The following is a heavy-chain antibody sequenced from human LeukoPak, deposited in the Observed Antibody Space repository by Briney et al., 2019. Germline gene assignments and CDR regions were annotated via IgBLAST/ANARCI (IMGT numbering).Heavy chain of an antibody. CDR3: ATSGIAAAGKDYFDY. Sequence: GGSLRLSCAASGFTFNTYAMSWVRQAPGKGLEWVSAISGSGGSTYYADSVKGRFTISRDTSMNTLYLQMNSLRDEDTAVYYCATSGIAAAGKDYFDYWGQGTLVTVSS. V-gene: IGHV3-23*01. CDR1: GFTFNTYA. CDR2: ISGSGGST. D-gene: IGHD6-13*01. J-gene: IGHJ4*02.